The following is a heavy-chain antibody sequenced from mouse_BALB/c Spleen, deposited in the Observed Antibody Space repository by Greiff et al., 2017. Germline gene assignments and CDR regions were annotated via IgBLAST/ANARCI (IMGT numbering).Heavy chain of an antibody. V-gene: IGHV5-4*02. D-gene: IGHD1-2*01. CDR1: GFTFSDYY. J-gene: IGHJ4*01. CDR2: ISDGGSYT. CDR3: ARDRDGYDAMDY. Sequence: DVKLVESGGGLVKPGGSLKLSCAASGFTFSDYYMYWVRQTPEKRLEWVATISDGGSYTYYPDSVKGRFTISRDNAKNNLYLQMSSLKSEDTAMYYCARDRDGYDAMDYWGQGTSVTVSS.